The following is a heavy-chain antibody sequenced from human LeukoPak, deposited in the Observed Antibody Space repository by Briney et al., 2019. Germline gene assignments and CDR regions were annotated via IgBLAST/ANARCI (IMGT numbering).Heavy chain of an antibody. CDR3: ARTPSSGWSYYFDY. CDR1: GGSISSYY. Sequence: SETLSLTCTVSGGSISSYYWSWIRQPAGKGLEWIGRIYTSGSTNYNPSLKSRVTMSVDTSKNQFSLKLSSVTAADTAVYYRARTPSSGWSYYFDYWGQGTLVTVSS. D-gene: IGHD6-19*01. V-gene: IGHV4-4*07. CDR2: IYTSGST. J-gene: IGHJ4*02.